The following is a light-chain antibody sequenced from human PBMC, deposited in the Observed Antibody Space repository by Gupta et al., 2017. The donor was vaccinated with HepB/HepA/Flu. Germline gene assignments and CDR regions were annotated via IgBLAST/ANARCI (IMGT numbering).Light chain of an antibody. Sequence: QSALTQPASVSGSPGQSITISCTGTSSDIGAYNYVSWYQHHPAKAPKFVIYHVTNRPSGVSNRFSGSKSGNTASLTISGLQEEDEGDYYCSSYTSSDTEVFGGGTKLTVL. CDR2: HVT. CDR3: SSYTSSDTEV. V-gene: IGLV2-14*03. J-gene: IGLJ3*02. CDR1: SSDIGAYNY.